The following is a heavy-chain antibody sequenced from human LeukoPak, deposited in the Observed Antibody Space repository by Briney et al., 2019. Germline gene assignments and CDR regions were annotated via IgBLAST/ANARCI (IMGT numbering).Heavy chain of an antibody. Sequence: SETLSLTCTVSGGSISSSNYYWGWIRQPPGKGLEWIGNIYYSGNAYYNPSLKSRVTISVDTSKNQFSLKLSSVTAADTAVYYCASADPFDYWGQGTLVTVSS. CDR3: ASADPFDY. J-gene: IGHJ4*02. V-gene: IGHV4-39*07. CDR1: GGSISSSNYY. CDR2: IYYSGNA.